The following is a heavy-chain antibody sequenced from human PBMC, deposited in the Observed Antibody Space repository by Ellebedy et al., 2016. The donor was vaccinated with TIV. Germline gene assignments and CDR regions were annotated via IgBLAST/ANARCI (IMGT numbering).Heavy chain of an antibody. CDR1: GDSISSYC. J-gene: IGHJ5*01. Sequence: MPSETLSLTCTVSGDSISSYCWSWIRQPPGKGLECIGYISHIGNTNYKPSLKSQITISVDTPKNQISLKLSPVTAADSAVYYCARHSIPGYSSSWFDYWGQGIPVTVSS. V-gene: IGHV4-59*08. D-gene: IGHD5-12*01. CDR2: ISHIGNT. CDR3: ARHSIPGYSSSWFDY.